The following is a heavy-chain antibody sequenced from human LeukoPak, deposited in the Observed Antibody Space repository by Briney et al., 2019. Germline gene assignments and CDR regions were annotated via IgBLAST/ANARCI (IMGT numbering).Heavy chain of an antibody. Sequence: GGSLILSCAASGFTVSSNYMSWVRQAPGKGLEWVSVIYSGGSTYYADSVKGRFTISRDNSKNTLYLQMNSLRAEDTAVYYCALFPVAAFRFDYWGQGTLVTVSS. V-gene: IGHV3-53*01. CDR2: IYSGGST. CDR3: ALFPVAAFRFDY. CDR1: GFTVSSNY. J-gene: IGHJ4*02. D-gene: IGHD6-19*01.